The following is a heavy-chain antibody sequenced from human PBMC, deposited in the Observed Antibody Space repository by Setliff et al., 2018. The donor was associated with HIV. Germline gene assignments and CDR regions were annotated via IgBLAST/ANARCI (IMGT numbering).Heavy chain of an antibody. CDR1: GFSFSTYL. CDR3: ARVRNWIYFDY. D-gene: IGHD2-2*03. V-gene: IGHV3-64*02. J-gene: IGHJ4*02. CDR2: ISNVGGNT. Sequence: PGGSLRLSCTASGFSFSTYLMHWVRQAPGKGLEYVSAISNVGGNTYYADSVKGRFTISRDNSKNTLYLQMGSLRAEDMAVYYCARVRNWIYFDYWGQGTLVTVSS.